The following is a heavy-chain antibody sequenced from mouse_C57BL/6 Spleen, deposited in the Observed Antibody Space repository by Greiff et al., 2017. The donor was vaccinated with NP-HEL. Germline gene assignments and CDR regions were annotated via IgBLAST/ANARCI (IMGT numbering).Heavy chain of an antibody. Sequence: QVQLKESGAELVRPGASVTLSCKASGYTFTDYEMHWVKQTPVHGLEWIGAIDPETGGTAYNQKFKGKAILTADKSSSTAYMELRSLTSEDSAVYYCTRVTTVVATNWGQGTTLTVSS. CDR1: GYTFTDYE. D-gene: IGHD1-1*01. CDR2: IDPETGGT. V-gene: IGHV1-15*01. J-gene: IGHJ2*01. CDR3: TRVTTVVATN.